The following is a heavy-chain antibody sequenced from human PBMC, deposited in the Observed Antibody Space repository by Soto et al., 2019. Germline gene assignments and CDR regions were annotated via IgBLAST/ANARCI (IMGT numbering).Heavy chain of an antibody. CDR3: ARGGWSLDL. CDR1: GGSISSYY. CDR2: IYYSGST. Sequence: QVQLQESGPGLVKPSETQSVTCTVSGGSISSYYWSWFRQPPGKGLEWIGYIYYSGSTSYNPSLKSRVTISVDTSNNQFSLKLSSVTAADTAVYFCARGGWSLDLWGRGTLVTVSS. D-gene: IGHD3-16*01. V-gene: IGHV4-59*08. J-gene: IGHJ2*01.